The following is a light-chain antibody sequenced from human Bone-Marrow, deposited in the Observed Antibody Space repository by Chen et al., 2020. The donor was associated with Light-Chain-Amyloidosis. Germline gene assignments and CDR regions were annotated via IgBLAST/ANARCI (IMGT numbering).Light chain of an antibody. CDR1: NIGSTS. CDR2: DDS. Sequence: SYVLTQPSSVSVAPGQTDTIACGGNNIGSTSVHWYQQTPGHAPLLVVYDDSARPSGIPELLSGSNSGNTATLTISRVEAGDEADYYCQVWDRSSDRPVFGGGTKLTVL. CDR3: QVWDRSSDRPV. J-gene: IGLJ3*02. V-gene: IGLV3-21*02.